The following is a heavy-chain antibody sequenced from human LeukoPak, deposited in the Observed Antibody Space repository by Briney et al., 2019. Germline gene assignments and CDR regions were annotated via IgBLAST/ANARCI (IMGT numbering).Heavy chain of an antibody. J-gene: IGHJ4*02. Sequence: GGSLRLSCAASGFTFSNYGMHWVRQAPGKGLEWVAFISYDGSYKYYADSVKGRFTISRDNSKNTLYLQMNSLRAEDTAVYYCATYRQVLLLFESWGQGTLVTVSS. D-gene: IGHD2-8*02. CDR2: ISYDGSYK. CDR1: GFTFSNYG. V-gene: IGHV3-30*03. CDR3: ATYRQVLLLFES.